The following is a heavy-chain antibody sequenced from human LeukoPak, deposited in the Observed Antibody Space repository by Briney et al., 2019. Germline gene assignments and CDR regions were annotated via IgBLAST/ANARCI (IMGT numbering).Heavy chain of an antibody. CDR3: AKLSDSSGADY. CDR2: ISYDGSNK. D-gene: IGHD3-22*01. CDR1: GFTFSSYG. Sequence: GRSLRLSCAASGFTFSSYGMHWVRQAPGKGLEWVAVISYDGSNKYYADSVKGRFTISRGNSKNTLYLQMNSLRAEDTAVYYCAKLSDSSGADYWGQGTLVTVSS. V-gene: IGHV3-30*18. J-gene: IGHJ4*02.